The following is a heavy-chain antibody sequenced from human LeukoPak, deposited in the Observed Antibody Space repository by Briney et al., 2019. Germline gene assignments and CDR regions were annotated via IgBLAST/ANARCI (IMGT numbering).Heavy chain of an antibody. CDR2: ISRSSDSI. D-gene: IGHD4-11*01. Sequence: GGSLRLSCAASGITFSTYSMNWVRQAPGKGLEWVSSISRSSDSIYYADSVKGRFTISRDNAKNSLYLQVNSLRAEDTAVYYCARVGGYSILHDHWGQGTLVTVSS. CDR1: GITFSTYS. V-gene: IGHV3-21*01. J-gene: IGHJ4*02. CDR3: ARVGGYSILHDH.